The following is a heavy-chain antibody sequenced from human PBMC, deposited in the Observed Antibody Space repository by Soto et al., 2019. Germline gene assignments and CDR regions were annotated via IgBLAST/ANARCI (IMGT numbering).Heavy chain of an antibody. V-gene: IGHV3-11*01. CDR1: GFTFSDYY. J-gene: IGHJ4*02. CDR2: IRTSGSTI. Sequence: GGSLRLSCAASGFTFSDYYMSWIRQAPGKGLEWVSNIRTSGSTINYADSVKGRFTISRDNAKNSLYLQMNSLRAEDTAVYYCARVSPPLDYWGQGTQVTVSS. CDR3: ARVSPPLDY.